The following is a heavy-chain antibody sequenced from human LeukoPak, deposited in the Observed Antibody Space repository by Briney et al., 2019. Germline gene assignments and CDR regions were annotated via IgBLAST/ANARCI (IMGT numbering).Heavy chain of an antibody. V-gene: IGHV3-33*01. CDR2: IWYDGSNK. Sequence: GGSLRLSCAASGFTFGSYGMHWVRQAPGKGLEWVAVIWYDGSNKYYADSVKGRFTISRDNSKNTLYLQMNSLRAEDTAVYYCARDRGYGARSWYFDLWGRGTLVTVSS. J-gene: IGHJ2*01. CDR3: ARDRGYGARSWYFDL. D-gene: IGHD4-17*01. CDR1: GFTFGSYG.